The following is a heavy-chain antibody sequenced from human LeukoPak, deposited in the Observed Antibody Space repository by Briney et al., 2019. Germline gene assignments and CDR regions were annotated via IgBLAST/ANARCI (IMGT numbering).Heavy chain of an antibody. CDR1: GYTLTTYY. V-gene: IGHV1-2*02. CDR2: INPDSGDT. J-gene: IGHJ4*02. CDR3: ARDHNGSCDY. D-gene: IGHD1-26*01. Sequence: ASVRVSCKTSGYTLTTYYIHWVRRAPGQGLECMGWINPDSGDTHYAQKFRGTLTMTRDTSISTVYMELSGLTSDDTAVYYCARDHNGSCDYWGQGTLVSVSS.